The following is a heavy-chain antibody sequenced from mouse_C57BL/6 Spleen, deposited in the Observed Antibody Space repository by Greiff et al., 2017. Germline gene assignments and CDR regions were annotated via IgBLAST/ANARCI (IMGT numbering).Heavy chain of an antibody. V-gene: IGHV1-69*01. J-gene: IGHJ1*03. CDR2: IDPSDSYT. CDR3: ARLPYYSNPGYFDV. CDR1: GYTFTSYW. Sequence: QVQLQQPGAELVMPGASVKLSCKASGYTFTSYWMLWVKQRPGQGLEWIGEIDPSDSYTNYNQKFKGKSTLTVDKSSSTAYMQLSSLTSEDSAVYYCARLPYYSNPGYFDVWGTGTTVTVSS. D-gene: IGHD2-5*01.